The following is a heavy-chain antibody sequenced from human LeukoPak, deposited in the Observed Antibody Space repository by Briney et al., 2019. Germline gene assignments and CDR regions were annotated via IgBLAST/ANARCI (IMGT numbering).Heavy chain of an antibody. CDR1: GYTFTSYY. J-gene: IGHJ4*02. CDR2: VNPTSGGT. V-gene: IGHV1-2*02. CDR3: ARVYYYYDSSGILTHYFDY. D-gene: IGHD3-22*01. Sequence: GASVKVSCKTSGYTFTSYYMHWVRQAPGQGLEWMGWVNPTSGGTNYAQKFQGRVTMTRDTSISTAYMELSRLRSDDTAVYYCARVYYYYDSSGILTHYFDYWGQGTLVTVSS.